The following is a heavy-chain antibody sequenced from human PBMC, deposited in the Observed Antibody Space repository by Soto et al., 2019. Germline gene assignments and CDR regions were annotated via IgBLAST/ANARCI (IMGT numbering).Heavy chain of an antibody. V-gene: IGHV1-46*01. CDR1: GYTFTSYY. D-gene: IGHD2-2*01. Sequence: GASVKVSCKASGYTFTSYYMHWVRQAPGQGLEWMGIINPSGGSTSYAQKFQGRVTMTRDTSTSTVYMELSSLRSEDTAVYYCARDTGVPAARYYFDDWGQGTLVTVSS. J-gene: IGHJ4*02. CDR3: ARDTGVPAARYYFDD. CDR2: INPSGGST.